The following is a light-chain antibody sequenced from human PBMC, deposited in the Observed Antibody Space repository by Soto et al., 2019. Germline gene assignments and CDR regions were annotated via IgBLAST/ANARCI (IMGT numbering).Light chain of an antibody. CDR2: DVS. CDR1: SSDVGGYNY. Sequence: QSALTQPASVSGSPGQSITISCTGTSSDVGGYNYVSWYQQHPGRAPKLMIYDVSNRPSGVSNRFSGSRSGNTASLTISGXXXXXXXDYYCSSYTSSSTVVFGGGTKLTV. CDR3: SSYTSSSTVV. J-gene: IGLJ2*01. V-gene: IGLV2-14*01.